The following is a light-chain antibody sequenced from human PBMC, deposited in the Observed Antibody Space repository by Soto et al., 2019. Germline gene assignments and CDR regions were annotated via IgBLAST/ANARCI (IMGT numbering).Light chain of an antibody. J-gene: IGKJ3*01. Sequence: EIVLTQSPGTLSLSPGERATLSCRASQSVSSSYLAWYQQKPGQAPRLLIYGVSSRATGIPDRFSGSGSGTDFTLTISRLETEDFAVYYCQQYDFYLTFGPGTKVDLK. CDR3: QQYDFYLT. V-gene: IGKV3-20*01. CDR1: QSVSSSY. CDR2: GVS.